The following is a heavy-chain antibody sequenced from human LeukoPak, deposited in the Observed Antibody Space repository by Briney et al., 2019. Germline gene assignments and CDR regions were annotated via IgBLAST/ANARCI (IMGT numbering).Heavy chain of an antibody. CDR1: GYTFTSYG. CDR3: AIDSSGWYRPNY. CDR2: ISAYNGNT. J-gene: IGHJ4*02. V-gene: IGHV1-18*01. Sequence: ASAKASCKASGYTFTSYGISWVRQAPGQGLEWMGWISAYNGNTNYAQKLQCRVTMTTDTSTSTAYMELRSLRSDDTAVYYCAIDSSGWYRPNYWGQGTLVTVSS. D-gene: IGHD6-19*01.